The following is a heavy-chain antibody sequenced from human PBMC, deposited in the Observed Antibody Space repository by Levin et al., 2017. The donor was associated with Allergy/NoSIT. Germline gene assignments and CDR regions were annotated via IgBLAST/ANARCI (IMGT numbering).Heavy chain of an antibody. J-gene: IGHJ4*02. D-gene: IGHD5-18*01. CDR2: INHSGST. CDR1: GGSFSGYY. V-gene: IGHV4-34*01. Sequence: SETLSLTCAVYGGSFSGYYWSWIRQPPGKGLEWIGEINHSGSTNYNPSLKSRVTISVDTSKNQFSLKLSSVTAADTAVYYCALKESYGYGSLDYWGQGTLVTVSS. CDR3: ALKESYGYGSLDY.